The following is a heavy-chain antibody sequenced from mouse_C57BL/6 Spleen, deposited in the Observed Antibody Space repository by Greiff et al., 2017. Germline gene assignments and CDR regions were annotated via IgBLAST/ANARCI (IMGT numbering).Heavy chain of an antibody. CDR1: GFNFKNTY. V-gene: IGHV14-3*01. J-gene: IGHJ2*01. CDR2: IDPANGNT. CDR3: ARRFFDY. Sequence: EVQLQQSVAELVRPGASVKLSCTASGFNFKNTYMHWVKQRPEQGLEWIGRIDPANGNTKYAPKFQGKATITADTSSNTAYLQLSSLTSEDTAIYYCARRFFDYWGQGTTLTVSS.